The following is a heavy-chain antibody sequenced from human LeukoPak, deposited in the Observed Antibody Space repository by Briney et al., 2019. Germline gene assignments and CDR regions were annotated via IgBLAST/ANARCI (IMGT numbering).Heavy chain of an antibody. CDR3: ARGGYYPPAEH. V-gene: IGHV1-46*01. J-gene: IGHJ1*01. CDR1: GYTFTSYG. D-gene: IGHD2-15*01. Sequence: ASVKVSCKASGYTFTSYGISWVRQAPGQGLEWMGIINPSGGSTSYAQKFQGRVTMTRDTSTSTVYMELSSLRSEDTAVYYCARGGYYPPAEHWGQGTLVTVSS. CDR2: INPSGGST.